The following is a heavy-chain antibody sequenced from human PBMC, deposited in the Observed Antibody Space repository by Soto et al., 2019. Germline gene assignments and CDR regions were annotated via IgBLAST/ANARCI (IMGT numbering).Heavy chain of an antibody. V-gene: IGHV1-46*03. CDR1: GYTFTSYY. CDR3: ATPQWVERGGSAFDI. CDR2: INPSGGST. D-gene: IGHD6-19*01. Sequence: ASVKVSCKASGYTFTSYYMHWVRQAPGQGLEWMGIINPSGGSTSCAQKFQGRVTMTRDTSTSTVYIELSSLRSENTAVYYCATPQWVERGGSAFDIWGQGTMVTVSS. J-gene: IGHJ3*02.